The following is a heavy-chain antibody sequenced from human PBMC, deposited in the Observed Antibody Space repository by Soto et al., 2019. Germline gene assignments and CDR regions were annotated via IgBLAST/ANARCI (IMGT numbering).Heavy chain of an antibody. V-gene: IGHV3-74*01. CDR3: ARSGGDYNYYYDRDV. D-gene: IGHD2-21*02. CDR1: GFTYNTYW. Sequence: TGRSMRLSCAASGFTYNTYWMNCVRQVPGKGLLWVSRIYSDVSTARYADSVRGRLTISRYNAKHTVYLQMNSLKSEYTAVSYCARSGGDYNYYYDRDVWGQGTTVTVSS. CDR2: IYSDVSTA. J-gene: IGHJ6*02.